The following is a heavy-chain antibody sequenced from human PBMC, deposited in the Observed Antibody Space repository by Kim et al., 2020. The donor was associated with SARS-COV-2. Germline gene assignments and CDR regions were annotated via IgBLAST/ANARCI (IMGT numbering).Heavy chain of an antibody. D-gene: IGHD7-27*01. Sequence: GGSLRLSCVASGLSFDTYAMNWVRQAPGKGLEWVAIISYHGRNTFYADSVKGRFTISRDNSKNTLYLQMNTLRPEDTAAYYCARRGSLGTSAGPFDYWGLGTLVTFSS. CDR3: ARRGSLGTSAGPFDY. V-gene: IGHV3-30*04. CDR1: GLSFDTYA. CDR2: ISYHGRNT. J-gene: IGHJ4*02.